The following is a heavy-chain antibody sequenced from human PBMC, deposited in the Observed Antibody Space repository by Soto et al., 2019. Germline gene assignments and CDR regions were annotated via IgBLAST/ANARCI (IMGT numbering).Heavy chain of an antibody. V-gene: IGHV3-21*01. CDR1: GFTLKTYT. CDR2: ISDSYI. Sequence: EVQLVESGGGLVKPGGSLRLPCAASGFTLKTYTMNWVRQAPGKGLEWISSISDSYIYYADSVKGRFTISRDNAKNSLYLQMDSLRADDTAVYYCARDLEDSGGPWGQGTLVTVSS. CDR3: ARDLEDSGGP. J-gene: IGHJ5*02. D-gene: IGHD2-15*01.